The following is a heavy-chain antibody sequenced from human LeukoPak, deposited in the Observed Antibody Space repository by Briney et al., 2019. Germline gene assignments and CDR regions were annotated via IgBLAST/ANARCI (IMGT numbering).Heavy chain of an antibody. CDR1: GGTFSSYA. CDR3: ARAVNRGYYYYYMDV. CDR2: IIPIFGTA. V-gene: IGHV1-69*05. J-gene: IGHJ6*03. D-gene: IGHD2/OR15-2a*01. Sequence: SVKVSCKASGGTFSSYAISWVRQAPGQGLEWMGRIIPIFGTANYAQKFQGRVTITTDESTSTAYMELSSLRSEDTAVYYCARAVNRGYYYYYMDVWGKGTTVTASS.